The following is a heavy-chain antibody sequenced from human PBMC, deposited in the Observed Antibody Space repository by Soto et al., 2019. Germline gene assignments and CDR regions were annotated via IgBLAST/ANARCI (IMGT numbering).Heavy chain of an antibody. J-gene: IGHJ4*02. V-gene: IGHV4-39*01. CDR3: AGTFCSGGTCYGDS. CDR2: IYNTGSA. CDR1: GGSISSSSHY. Sequence: ETLSLTCTDSGGSISSSSHYWAWIRQPPGKGLEWIGTIYNTGSAHYNPSLKSRVTISVDTSRNQFSLKLSSEAAADTAVYYCAGTFCSGGTCYGDSWGQGTLVTVSS. D-gene: IGHD2-15*01.